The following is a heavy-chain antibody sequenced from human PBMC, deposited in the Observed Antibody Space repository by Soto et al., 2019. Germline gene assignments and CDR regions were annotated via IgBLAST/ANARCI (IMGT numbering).Heavy chain of an antibody. J-gene: IGHJ6*02. V-gene: IGHV3-33*01. D-gene: IGHD4-17*01. CDR1: GFTFSSYG. CDR2: IWYDGSNQ. Sequence: QMQLVESGGGVVRPGRSLRLSCVASGFTFSSYGMHWVRQAPGKGLEWVAGIWYDGSNQYYADSVKGRFTISRDNSKNTLYLQISSLRAEASAVFYCARNYGEFTYYYYGMDVWGQGTTVTVSS. CDR3: ARNYGEFTYYYYGMDV.